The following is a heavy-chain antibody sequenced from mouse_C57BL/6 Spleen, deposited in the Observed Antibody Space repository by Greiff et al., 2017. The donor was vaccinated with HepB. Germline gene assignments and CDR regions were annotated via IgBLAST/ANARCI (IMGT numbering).Heavy chain of an antibody. CDR1: GYTFTDYN. CDR2: INPNNGGT. V-gene: IGHV1-18*01. J-gene: IGHJ1*03. CDR3: ARRWLLRYWYFDV. Sequence: EVKLLESGPELVKPGASVKIPCKASGYTFTDYNMDWVKQSHGKSLEWIGDINPNNGGTIYNQKFKGKATLTVDKSSSTAYMELRSLTSEDTAVYYCARRWLLRYWYFDVWGTGTTVTVSS. D-gene: IGHD2-3*01.